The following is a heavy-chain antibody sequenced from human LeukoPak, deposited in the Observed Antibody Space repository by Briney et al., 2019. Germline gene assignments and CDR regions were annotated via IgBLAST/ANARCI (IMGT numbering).Heavy chain of an antibody. D-gene: IGHD3-10*01. CDR2: INSDGSST. CDR1: GFTFSSYW. Sequence: GGSLRLSCAASGFTFSSYWMHWVRQAPGKGLVWVSRINSDGSSTSYADSVKGRFTISRDNAKNTLYLQMNSLRAEDTAVYYCARVQQVSGSPYCYYYMDVWGKGTTVTVSS. V-gene: IGHV3-74*01. CDR3: ARVQQVSGSPYCYYYMDV. J-gene: IGHJ6*03.